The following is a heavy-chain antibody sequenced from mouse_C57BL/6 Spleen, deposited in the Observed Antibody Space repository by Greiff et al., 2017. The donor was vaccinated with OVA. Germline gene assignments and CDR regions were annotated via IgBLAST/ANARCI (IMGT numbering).Heavy chain of an antibody. Sequence: VQLMESGPELVKPGASVKISCKASGYSFTGYFMNWVNPSHGKSLEWIGRIIHYNGDTFYNQKFKGKATLTVAKSASTAHVVLLSLTSEYFAVYYCARGSSYYFDYWGQGTTLTVSS. CDR2: IIHYNGDT. J-gene: IGHJ2*01. D-gene: IGHD1-1*01. CDR1: GYSFTGYF. CDR3: ARGSSYYFDY. V-gene: IGHV1-37*01.